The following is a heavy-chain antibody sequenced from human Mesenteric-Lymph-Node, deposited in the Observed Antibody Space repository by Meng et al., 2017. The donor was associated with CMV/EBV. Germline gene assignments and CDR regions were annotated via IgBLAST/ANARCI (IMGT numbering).Heavy chain of an antibody. J-gene: IGHJ3*02. D-gene: IGHD1-20*01. V-gene: IGHV1-2*02. CDR1: GYTFTAHY. CDR2: VNPNSGGT. Sequence: ASVKVSCKASGYTFTAHYMHWVRQAPGQGPECIGWVNPNSGGTNYMQKFQGRVTMTRDTSISTAYMELSRLRSDDTAVYYCATGISGSDDAFDIWGQGTMVTVSS. CDR3: ATGISGSDDAFDI.